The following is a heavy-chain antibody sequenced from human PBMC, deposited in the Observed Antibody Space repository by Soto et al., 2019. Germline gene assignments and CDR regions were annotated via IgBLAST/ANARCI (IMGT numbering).Heavy chain of an antibody. J-gene: IGHJ4*02. CDR2: IIPIFGTA. CDR3: ARAMVYRSSSLYFEY. Sequence: ASVKVSCKASGGTFSSYSISWVRQAPGQGLEWMGGIIPIFGTANYAQKFQGRVTITADESTSTAYMGLSSLRSEATAAYYCARAMVYRSSSLYFEYWGQGTLVTVSS. CDR1: GGTFSSYS. D-gene: IGHD6-6*01. V-gene: IGHV1-69*13.